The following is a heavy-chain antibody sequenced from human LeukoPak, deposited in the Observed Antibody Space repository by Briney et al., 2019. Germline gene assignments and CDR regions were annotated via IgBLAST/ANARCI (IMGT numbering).Heavy chain of an antibody. D-gene: IGHD6-13*01. Sequence: GGSLRLSCAASGFTFSSYWMHWVRQPPGKGLVWVSRINSYGSSTSYADSVKGRFTISRDNAKNTLYLQMNSLRAEDTAVYYCTREQQAAAAWWGQGTLVTVSS. J-gene: IGHJ4*02. V-gene: IGHV3-74*01. CDR1: GFTFSSYW. CDR3: TREQQAAAAW. CDR2: INSYGSST.